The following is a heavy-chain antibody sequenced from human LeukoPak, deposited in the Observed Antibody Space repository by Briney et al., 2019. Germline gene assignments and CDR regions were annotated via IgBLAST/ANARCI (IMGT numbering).Heavy chain of an antibody. CDR3: ARWLAGSSTRAAFDI. Sequence: GGSLRLSCAASGFTFSSYAMSWVRQAPGKGLEWVSVISGSGGSTYYADSVKGRFTISRDNSKNTLYLEMNSLRAEDTALYRCARWLAGSSTRAAFDIWGQGTMVTVSS. J-gene: IGHJ3*02. D-gene: IGHD6-13*01. CDR1: GFTFSSYA. CDR2: ISGSGGST. V-gene: IGHV3-23*01.